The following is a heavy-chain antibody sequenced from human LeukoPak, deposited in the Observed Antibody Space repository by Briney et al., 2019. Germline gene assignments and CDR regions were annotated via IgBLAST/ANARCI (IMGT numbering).Heavy chain of an antibody. V-gene: IGHV4-61*01. Sequence: KPSETLSLTCTVSGGTVSSKSYYWSWIRQPPGKGLEYIGYIYYSGSTNYNPSLKSRVTISVDTSKNQFSLKLSSVIAADTAVYYCARDTLRGDGYNYDSWGQGTLVTVSS. CDR1: GGTVSSKSYY. CDR3: ARDTLRGDGYNYDS. D-gene: IGHD5-24*01. CDR2: IYYSGST. J-gene: IGHJ5*01.